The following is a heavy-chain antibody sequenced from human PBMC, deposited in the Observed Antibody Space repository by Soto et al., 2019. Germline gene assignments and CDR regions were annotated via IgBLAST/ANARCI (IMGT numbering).Heavy chain of an antibody. V-gene: IGHV1-8*01. CDR3: ARVKCSGGSCYGFGGYGMDV. CDR1: GYTFTSYD. CDR2: MNPNSGNT. D-gene: IGHD2-15*01. J-gene: IGHJ6*02. Sequence: ASVKVSCKASGYTFTSYDINWVRQATGQGLEKKGWMNPNSGNTGYAQKFQGRVTMTRNTSISTAYMELSSLRSEDTAVYYCARVKCSGGSCYGFGGYGMDVWGQGTTVTVS.